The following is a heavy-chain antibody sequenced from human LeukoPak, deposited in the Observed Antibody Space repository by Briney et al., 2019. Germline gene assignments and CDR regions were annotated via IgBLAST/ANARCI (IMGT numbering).Heavy chain of an antibody. V-gene: IGHV4-34*01. CDR1: GGSFSGYY. CDR3: ARSRPYYYGSGAMRWFDP. CDR2: INHSGST. D-gene: IGHD3-10*01. J-gene: IGHJ5*02. Sequence: PSETLSLTCAVYGGSFSGYYWSWIRQPSGKGLEWIGEINHSGSTNYNPSLKSRVTISVDTSKNQFSLKLSSVTAADTAVYYCARSRPYYYGSGAMRWFDPWGQGTLVTVSS.